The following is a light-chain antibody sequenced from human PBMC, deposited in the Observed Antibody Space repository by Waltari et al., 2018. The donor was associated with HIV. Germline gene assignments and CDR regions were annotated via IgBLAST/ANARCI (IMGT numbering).Light chain of an antibody. CDR2: EVS. CDR1: QSLKHTDGKTY. V-gene: IGKV2D-29*02. Sequence: DIVMTQTPPSLSVTPGQPASFSCNSSQSLKHTDGKTYLYWYLQRRGQSPQVLIYEVSKRYAGVADRFSGSGSATDVTLKIARVEAEDVGSYYCMQTLHLLDTFGPGTKLEIK. CDR3: MQTLHLLDT. J-gene: IGKJ2*01.